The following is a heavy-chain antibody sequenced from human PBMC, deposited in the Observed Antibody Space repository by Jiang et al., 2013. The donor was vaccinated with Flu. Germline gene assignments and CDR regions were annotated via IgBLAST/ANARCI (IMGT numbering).Heavy chain of an antibody. J-gene: IGHJ4*02. CDR3: ARGVNYGSGSYYVDY. V-gene: IGHV4-30-4*01. CDR2: IYYSGST. Sequence: GSGLVKPSQTLSLTCTVSGGSISSGDYYWSWIRQPPGKGLEWIGYIYYSGSTYYNPSLKSRVTISVDTSKNQFSLKLSSVTAADTAVYYCARGVNYGSGSYYVDYWGQGTLVTVSS. CDR1: GGSISSGDYY. D-gene: IGHD3-10*01.